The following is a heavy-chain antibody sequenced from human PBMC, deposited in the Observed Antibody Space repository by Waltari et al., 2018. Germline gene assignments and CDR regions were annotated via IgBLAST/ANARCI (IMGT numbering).Heavy chain of an antibody. CDR1: GGSISSYY. J-gene: IGHJ4*02. Sequence: QVQLQESGPGLVKPSETLSLTCTVSGGSISSYYWSWIRQPPGEGLEWIGCIYSSGSTNYNPSRKSRVTISVDTSKNQFSLKLNSMTAADTAVYYCARDGGWGSYRPFDYWGQGTLVTVSS. CDR3: ARDGGWGSYRPFDY. D-gene: IGHD3-16*02. CDR2: IYSSGST. V-gene: IGHV4-59*01.